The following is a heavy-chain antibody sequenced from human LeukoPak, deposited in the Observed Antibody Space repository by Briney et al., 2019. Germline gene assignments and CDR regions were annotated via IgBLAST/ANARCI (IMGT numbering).Heavy chain of an antibody. V-gene: IGHV1-69*06. Sequence: GASVKVSCKASGGTFSSYAISWVRQAPGQGLEWMGGIIPIFGTANYAQKFQGRVTITADKSTSTAYMELSSLRSEDTAVYYCAREGNCSSTSCYGSSRVWFDPWAREPWSPSPQ. D-gene: IGHD2-2*01. CDR2: IIPIFGTA. CDR3: AREGNCSSTSCYGSSRVWFDP. J-gene: IGHJ5*02. CDR1: GGTFSSYA.